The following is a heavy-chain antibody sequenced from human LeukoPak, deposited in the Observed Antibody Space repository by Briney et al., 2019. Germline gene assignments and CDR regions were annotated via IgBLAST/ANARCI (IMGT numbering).Heavy chain of an antibody. CDR1: GGSISSGGYY. J-gene: IGHJ4*02. Sequence: SQTLSLTCTVSGGSISSGGYYWSWIRQHPGKGLEWIGYIYYSGSTYYNPSLKSRFTISVDTSKNQFSLKLSSVTAADTAVYYCARHRKDFYDSSGYYTPLDYWGQGTLVTVSS. V-gene: IGHV4-31*03. CDR2: IYYSGST. D-gene: IGHD3-22*01. CDR3: ARHRKDFYDSSGYYTPLDY.